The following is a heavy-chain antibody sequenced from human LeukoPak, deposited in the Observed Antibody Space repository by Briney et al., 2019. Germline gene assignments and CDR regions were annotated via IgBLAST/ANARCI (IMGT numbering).Heavy chain of an antibody. J-gene: IGHJ4*02. CDR2: IYYSGST. CDR1: GGSISSYY. CDR3: ARDDRRTGRDY. D-gene: IGHD7-27*01. V-gene: IGHV4-59*01. Sequence: KPSETLSLTCTVSGGSISSYYWSWIRQPPGKGLEWIGYIYYSGSTNYNPSLKSRVTISVDTSKNQFSLKLSSVTAADTAVYYCARDDRRTGRDYWGQGTLVTVSP.